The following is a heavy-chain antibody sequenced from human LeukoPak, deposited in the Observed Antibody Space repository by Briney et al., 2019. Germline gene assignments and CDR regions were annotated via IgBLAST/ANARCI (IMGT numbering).Heavy chain of an antibody. CDR3: ASGYCSGGSCYPRFDP. J-gene: IGHJ5*02. CDR1: GFTFTSSA. D-gene: IGHD2-15*01. V-gene: IGHV1-2*02. CDR2: INPNSGGT. Sequence: ASVKVSCKASGFTFTSSAMQWVRQAPGQGLEWMGWINPNSGGTNYAQKFQGRVTMTRDTSISTAYMELNRLTSDDTAVYYCASGYCSGGSCYPRFDPWGQGTLVTVSS.